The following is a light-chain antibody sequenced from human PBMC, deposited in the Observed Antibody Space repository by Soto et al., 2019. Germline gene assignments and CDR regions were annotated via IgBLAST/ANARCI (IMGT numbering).Light chain of an antibody. CDR3: QQYNNWPRT. CDR1: QFLSSY. Sequence: ELVLTQSPATLSLSPGERATLSCRASQFLSSYLAWYQQIPGQPPRLLIYDTSNRVTGIPARFSGSRSGTDFTLTISSLHSEDVAVYYCQQYNNWPRTFGGGTKVDI. J-gene: IGKJ4*01. CDR2: DTS. V-gene: IGKV3D-15*01.